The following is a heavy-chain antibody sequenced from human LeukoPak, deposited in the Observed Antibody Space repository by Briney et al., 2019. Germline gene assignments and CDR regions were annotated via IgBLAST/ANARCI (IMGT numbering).Heavy chain of an antibody. Sequence: GGSLRLSCAAPGFIFRSYGMHWVRQTPGEGLEWVAAIWYDGSNKYYAGSVKGRFTISRDNSENTLSLQMNSLRGEDTAVYYCARDIVATGGRYFDHWGQGTLVTVSS. CDR1: GFIFRSYG. CDR2: IWYDGSNK. D-gene: IGHD6-13*01. J-gene: IGHJ4*02. V-gene: IGHV3-33*01. CDR3: ARDIVATGGRYFDH.